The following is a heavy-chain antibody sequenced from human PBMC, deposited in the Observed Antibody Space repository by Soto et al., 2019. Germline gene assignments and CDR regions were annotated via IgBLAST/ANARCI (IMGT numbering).Heavy chain of an antibody. CDR2: IYYSGST. CDR1: GGSISSGGYY. J-gene: IGHJ4*02. Sequence: TLSLTCTVSGGSISSGGYYWSWIRQHPGKGLEWIGYIYYSGSTYYNPSLKSRVTISVDTSKNQFSLKLSSVTAADTAVYYCARDQVGQIDYWGQGTLVTVSS. V-gene: IGHV4-31*03. D-gene: IGHD3-16*01. CDR3: ARDQVGQIDY.